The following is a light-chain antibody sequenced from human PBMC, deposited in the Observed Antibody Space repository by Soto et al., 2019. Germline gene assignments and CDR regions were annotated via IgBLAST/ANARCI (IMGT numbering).Light chain of an antibody. CDR1: SSDIGAGYD. V-gene: IGLV1-40*01. CDR3: QSFDTSVGYV. Sequence: QSVLTQPPSVSGAPGQRVTISCTGSSSDIGAGYDVHWYQQLPGTAPKLLIYTNNIRPSGVPDRFSGSKSGTSASLAITGLQAEDEGDYYCQSFDTSVGYVSGSGTKLTVL. J-gene: IGLJ1*01. CDR2: TNN.